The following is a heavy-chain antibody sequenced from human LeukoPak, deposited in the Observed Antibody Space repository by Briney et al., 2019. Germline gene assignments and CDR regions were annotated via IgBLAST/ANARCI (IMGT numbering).Heavy chain of an antibody. CDR1: GGSISSYY. D-gene: IGHD3-16*02. Sequence: SETLSLTCPVSGGSISSYYWSWIRQPPGKGLEWIGYISYSGNTNYNPSFKSRVTISVDTSNNQFSLKLSSVTAADTAVYYCARYVWGSYPTFKDYWGQGTLVTVSS. CDR3: ARYVWGSYPTFKDY. J-gene: IGHJ4*02. V-gene: IGHV4-59*01. CDR2: ISYSGNT.